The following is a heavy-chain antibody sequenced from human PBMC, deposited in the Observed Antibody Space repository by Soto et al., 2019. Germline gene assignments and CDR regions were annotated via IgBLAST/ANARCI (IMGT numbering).Heavy chain of an antibody. J-gene: IGHJ6*02. V-gene: IGHV5-10-1*01. CDR1: GYSFTSYW. CDR2: IDPSDSYT. D-gene: IGHD4-17*01. CDR3: ARLRGDYDYSYYGMDV. Sequence: PGESLKISCKGSGYSFTSYWISWVRQMPGKGLEWMGRIDPSDSYTNYSPSFQGHVTISADKSISTAYLQWSSLKASDTAMYYCARLRGDYDYSYYGMDVWGQGTTVTVSS.